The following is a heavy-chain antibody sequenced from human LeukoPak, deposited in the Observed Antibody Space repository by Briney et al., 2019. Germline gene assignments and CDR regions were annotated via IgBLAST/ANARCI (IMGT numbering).Heavy chain of an antibody. Sequence: GGSLRLSCAASGFTFSSYSMNWVRQAPGKGLEWVSYISRSSSTIYYADSVKGRFTISRDNAKNSLYLQMNSLRAEDTAVYYCARKGGYGMVATRNWGQGTLVTVSS. CDR3: ARKGGYGMVATRN. CDR1: GFTFSSYS. V-gene: IGHV3-48*04. J-gene: IGHJ4*02. D-gene: IGHD5-12*01. CDR2: ISRSSSTI.